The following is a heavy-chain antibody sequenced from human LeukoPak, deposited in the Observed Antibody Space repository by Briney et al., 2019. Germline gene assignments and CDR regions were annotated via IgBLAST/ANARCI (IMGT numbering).Heavy chain of an antibody. CDR3: VRLRKNSDRSGYYYYYDY. CDR1: GLIFSDYS. D-gene: IGHD3-22*01. J-gene: IGHJ4*02. V-gene: IGHV3-21*01. CDR2: VNPTRSSI. Sequence: GGSLRLSCAVSGLIFSDYSFNWVRQAPGKGLEWVSSVNPTRSSIYYADAGRGRFTISRDNAKSSVFLQMNSLRAEDTAVYYCVRLRKNSDRSGYYYYYDYWGQGMLVTVSS.